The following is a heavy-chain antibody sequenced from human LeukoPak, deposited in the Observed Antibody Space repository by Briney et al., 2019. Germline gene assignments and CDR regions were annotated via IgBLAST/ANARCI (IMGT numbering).Heavy chain of an antibody. D-gene: IGHD1-20*01. Sequence: SVKVSCKDSGGTFSSYAISWVRQAPGQGLEWMGGIIPIFGTANYAQKFQGRVTITADESTSTAYMELSSLRSEDTAVYYCARHSAVSEITGTHSDGMDVWGQGTTVTVSS. CDR2: IIPIFGTA. J-gene: IGHJ6*02. V-gene: IGHV1-69*13. CDR1: GGTFSSYA. CDR3: ARHSAVSEITGTHSDGMDV.